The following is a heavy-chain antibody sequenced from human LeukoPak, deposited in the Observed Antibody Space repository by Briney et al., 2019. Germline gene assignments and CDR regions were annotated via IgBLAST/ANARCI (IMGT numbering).Heavy chain of an antibody. CDR1: GHSISSGYF. CDR3: ARRMAVTGSFDY. Sequence: SETLSLTCTVSGHSISSGYFWGWIRQPPGKGLEWIGSIYHSGSTHYNPSLKSRVTISIITSKNQFSLKLRSVTATDTALYYCARRMAVTGSFDYWGQGTLVTVSS. J-gene: IGHJ4*02. D-gene: IGHD6-19*01. CDR2: IYHSGST. V-gene: IGHV4-38-2*02.